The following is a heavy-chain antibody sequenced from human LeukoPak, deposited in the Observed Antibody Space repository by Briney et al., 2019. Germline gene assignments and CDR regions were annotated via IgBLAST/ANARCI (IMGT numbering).Heavy chain of an antibody. Sequence: ASVKISCKVSGYTLTELSMHWVRQAPGKGLEWMGWINPNSGGTNYAQKFQGRVTMTRDTSISTAYMELSRLRSDDTAVYYCASDPSLMDVWGQGTTVTVSS. J-gene: IGHJ6*02. CDR3: ASDPSLMDV. V-gene: IGHV1-2*02. CDR2: INPNSGGT. CDR1: GYTLTELS.